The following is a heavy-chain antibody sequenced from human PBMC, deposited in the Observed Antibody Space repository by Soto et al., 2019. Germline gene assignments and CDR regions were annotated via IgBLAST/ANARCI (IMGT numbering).Heavy chain of an antibody. CDR1: GYTFTSYY. CDR3: AKDPPSYYDSSGLSPPIDY. V-gene: IGHV1-46*01. CDR2: INPSGGST. Sequence: ASVKVSCKASGYTFTSYYMHWVRQAPGQGLEWMGIINPSGGSTSYAQKFQGRVTMTRDTSTSTVYMELSSLRSEDTAVYYCAKDPPSYYDSSGLSPPIDYWGQGTLVTVSS. D-gene: IGHD3-22*01. J-gene: IGHJ4*02.